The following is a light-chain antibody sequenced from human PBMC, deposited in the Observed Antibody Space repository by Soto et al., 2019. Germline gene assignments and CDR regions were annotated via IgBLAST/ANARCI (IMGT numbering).Light chain of an antibody. Sequence: DIQMTQSPSSLSASVGDRVTITCLASQSIAKYLNWYLQKSGKAPKLLIYAASNLQSGVPSRLSGSGSGTDFTLTISSLQPEDFATYYCQQGYRTPPTFGQGTKVDIK. J-gene: IGKJ1*01. CDR3: QQGYRTPPT. V-gene: IGKV1-39*01. CDR2: AAS. CDR1: QSIAKY.